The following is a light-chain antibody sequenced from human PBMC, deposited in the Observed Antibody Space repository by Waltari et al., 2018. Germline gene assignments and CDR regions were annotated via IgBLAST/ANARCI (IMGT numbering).Light chain of an antibody. CDR1: SSDVGGYDY. CDR2: EVT. Sequence: QSALTQPPPASGSSGQSVTISCTGTSSDVGGYDYVSWYQQHPDKAPRLMIYEVTKRHSGGRDRFSGSKSAHPASLTVCGLQAECEADYDCRSYAGSNLWVFGGGTKLTVL. CDR3: RSYAGSNLWV. J-gene: IGLJ3*02. V-gene: IGLV2-8*01.